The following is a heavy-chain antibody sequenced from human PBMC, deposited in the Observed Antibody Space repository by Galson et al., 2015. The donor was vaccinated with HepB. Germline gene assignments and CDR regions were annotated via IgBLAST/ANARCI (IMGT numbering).Heavy chain of an antibody. CDR3: GATPQGYGMDV. V-gene: IGHV5-10-1*01. CDR1: GYTFPNYW. Sequence: QSGAEVKKPGESLRISCPGSGYTFPNYWISWVRQKPGKGLEWMLNINPSDSYTNYNPSFQGHVSISADKSINTAYLQWSSLQASDTAMYYCGATPQGYGMDVWGHGTTVTVSS. J-gene: IGHJ6*02. CDR2: INPSDSYT.